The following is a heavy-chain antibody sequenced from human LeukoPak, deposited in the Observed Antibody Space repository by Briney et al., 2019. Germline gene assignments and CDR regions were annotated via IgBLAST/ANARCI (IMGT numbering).Heavy chain of an antibody. CDR2: IIPIFGTA. Sequence: VASVKVSCKASGGTFSSYAISWVRQAPGQGLEWMGGIIPIFGTANYAQKFQGRVTITADESTSTAYMELSSLRSEDTAVYYCARNPTDRITMIVEEAFDYWGQGTLVTVSS. CDR1: GGTFSSYA. CDR3: ARNPTDRITMIVEEAFDY. D-gene: IGHD3-22*01. J-gene: IGHJ4*02. V-gene: IGHV1-69*13.